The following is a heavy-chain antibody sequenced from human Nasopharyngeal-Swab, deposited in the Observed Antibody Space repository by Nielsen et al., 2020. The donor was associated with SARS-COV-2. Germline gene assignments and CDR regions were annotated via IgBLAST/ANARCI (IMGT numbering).Heavy chain of an antibody. Sequence: GLEGIGYIYYSGSTYYNPSLKSRVTISVDTSKNQFSLKLSSVTAADTAVYYCARDSGVAGTKYYYYGMDVWGQGTTVTVSS. D-gene: IGHD6-19*01. V-gene: IGHV4-30-4*01. CDR3: ARDSGVAGTKYYYYGMDV. J-gene: IGHJ6*02. CDR2: IYYSGST.